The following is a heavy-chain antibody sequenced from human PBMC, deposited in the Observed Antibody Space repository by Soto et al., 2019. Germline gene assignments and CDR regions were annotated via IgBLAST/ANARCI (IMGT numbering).Heavy chain of an antibody. J-gene: IGHJ3*02. CDR3: ARDATLVAFDI. CDR1: GFSFSTYS. Sequence: EVRLVESGGGLVKPGGSLRLSCAASGFSFSTYSMNWVRQAPGKELEWVSSISSSSNFIYYADSVKGRFTISRDNAKNSLYLQMNSLRAEDTAVYYCARDATLVAFDIWGQGTMVTVSS. D-gene: IGHD1-26*01. V-gene: IGHV3-21*01. CDR2: ISSSSNFI.